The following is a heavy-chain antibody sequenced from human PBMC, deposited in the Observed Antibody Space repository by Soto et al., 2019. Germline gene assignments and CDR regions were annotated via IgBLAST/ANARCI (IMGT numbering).Heavy chain of an antibody. CDR2: ISYSGST. D-gene: IGHD1-7*01. Sequence: QVQLQESGPGLVKPSQTLSLTCTVSGGSISSGNYYWSWIRQPPGKGLEGIGFISYSGSTYYNASLKSRVTIAVDTSKNQFSLNLNSVTAADTAVYYCATMGTSATGLYSFDYWGQGTLVTVSS. V-gene: IGHV4-30-4*01. J-gene: IGHJ4*02. CDR3: ATMGTSATGLYSFDY. CDR1: GGSISSGNYY.